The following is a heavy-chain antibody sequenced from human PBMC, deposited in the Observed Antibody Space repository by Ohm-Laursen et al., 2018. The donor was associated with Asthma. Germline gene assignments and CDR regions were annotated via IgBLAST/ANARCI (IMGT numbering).Heavy chain of an antibody. J-gene: IGHJ3*02. V-gene: IGHV3-30-3*01. CDR2: ITSDGVWT. CDR1: GFTFSTFA. D-gene: IGHD2-21*02. Sequence: SLRLSCAASGFTFSTFAMHWVRQAPGKGLEWVSIITSDGVWTSYADSVRGRFTISRDNSKNILYMQMNSLRAEDTAVYYCARRDYSGGDPNAAFDIWGQGTMVTVSS. CDR3: ARRDYSGGDPNAAFDI.